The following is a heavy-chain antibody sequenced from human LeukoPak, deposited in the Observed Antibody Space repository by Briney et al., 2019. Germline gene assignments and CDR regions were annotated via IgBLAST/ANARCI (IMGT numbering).Heavy chain of an antibody. J-gene: IGHJ4*02. D-gene: IGHD2-2*01. Sequence: GGSLRLSCAASGFTFSSYGMSWVRQAPGKGLEWVSAISGSGGSTYYADSVKGRFTISRDNSKNTLYLQMNSLRAEDTSVYYCAPHCSSASCPDYWGQGTLVTVSS. V-gene: IGHV3-23*01. CDR3: APHCSSASCPDY. CDR1: GFTFSSYG. CDR2: ISGSGGST.